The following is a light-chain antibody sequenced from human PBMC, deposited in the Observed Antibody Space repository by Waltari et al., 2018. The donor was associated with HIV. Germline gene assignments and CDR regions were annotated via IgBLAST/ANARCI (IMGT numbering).Light chain of an antibody. CDR3: QQYNNWPET. J-gene: IGKJ2*01. Sequence: EIVMTQSPVTLSVSPGERATLSCRASQSVSSNLAWYQHKPGQAPRLLIYGASTRATGIPARFSGSGSGTDFTLTISSLQSEDFAVYYCQQYNNWPETFGQGTKLEIK. V-gene: IGKV3-15*01. CDR2: GAS. CDR1: QSVSSN.